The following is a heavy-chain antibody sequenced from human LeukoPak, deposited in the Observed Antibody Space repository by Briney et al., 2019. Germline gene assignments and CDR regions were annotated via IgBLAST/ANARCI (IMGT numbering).Heavy chain of an antibody. Sequence: GGSLRLSCAASGFTFSSYGMHWVRQAPGKGLEGVAFMRYDGNNKYYSDSVKGRFTISRDNSKNTLSLQMNSLRAEDTAVYYCAKIKIWFGDTFDYWGQGPLVTVSS. D-gene: IGHD3-10*01. CDR3: AKIKIWFGDTFDY. J-gene: IGHJ4*02. CDR1: GFTFSSYG. CDR2: MRYDGNNK. V-gene: IGHV3-30*02.